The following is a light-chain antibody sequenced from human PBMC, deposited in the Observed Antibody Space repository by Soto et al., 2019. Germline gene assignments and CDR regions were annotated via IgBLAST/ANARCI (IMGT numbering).Light chain of an antibody. J-gene: IGKJ5*01. CDR2: DAS. CDR1: QNIASY. CDR3: LLRMNLPLT. Sequence: ETVLTQSPKTLSLSPGESATHSCRASQNIASYLLWYQQKPGQAPRLLIYDASNRATGIPARFSGSGSETDFTLTISSLEPEDFAVYFCLLRMNLPLTFGQGTRLEIK. V-gene: IGKV3-11*01.